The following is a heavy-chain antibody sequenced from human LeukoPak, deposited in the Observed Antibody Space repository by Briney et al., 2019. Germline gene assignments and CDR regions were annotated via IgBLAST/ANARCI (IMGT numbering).Heavy chain of an antibody. CDR3: ARGGWNYVFNY. CDR1: GFTFNTYE. Sequence: PGGSLRLSCAASGFTFNTYEMNGGRQATGKGLEWVSYISSSGSTIYYADYVKGRFTISRDNAKNSLYLQMNSLRAEDTAVYYCARGGWNYVFNYWGQGTLVTVSS. V-gene: IGHV3-48*03. J-gene: IGHJ4*02. CDR2: ISSSGSTI. D-gene: IGHD1-7*01.